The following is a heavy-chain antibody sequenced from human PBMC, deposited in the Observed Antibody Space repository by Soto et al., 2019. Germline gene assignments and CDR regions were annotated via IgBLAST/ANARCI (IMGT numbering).Heavy chain of an antibody. J-gene: IGHJ4*02. D-gene: IGHD3-16*01. CDR1: GFTFSSYG. CDR2: ISNDGSNK. Sequence: QVQLVESGGGVVQPGRSLRLSCAASGFTFSSYGMHWVRQAPGKGLEWVALISNDGSNKYYVDSVKGRFTISRDNSKNTLYLQMNSLRAEDTAVYYCGGGHYFSDYWGQGTRITFSS. V-gene: IGHV3-30*03. CDR3: GGGHYFSDY.